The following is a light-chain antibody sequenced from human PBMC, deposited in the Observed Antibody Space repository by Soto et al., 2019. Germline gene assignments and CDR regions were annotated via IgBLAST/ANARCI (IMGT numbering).Light chain of an antibody. CDR2: DVT. J-gene: IGLJ1*01. Sequence: QSVLTQPASLSGSHGQSITISCTGTSSDIGAYNYVSWYQQHPVKAPKLMIYDVTNRPSGVSDRFSGSKSGNTASLTISGLQAEDEADYYCSSYTSSSTPYVLGTGTKVTVL. CDR1: SSDIGAYNY. CDR3: SSYTSSSTPYV. V-gene: IGLV2-14*01.